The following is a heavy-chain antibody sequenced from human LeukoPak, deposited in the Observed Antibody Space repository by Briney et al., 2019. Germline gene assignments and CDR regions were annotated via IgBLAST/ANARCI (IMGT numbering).Heavy chain of an antibody. J-gene: IGHJ4*02. CDR2: INPNSGGT. Sequence: GASVKVSCKASGYTFTGYYMHWVRQAPGQGLEWMGWINPNSGGTNYAQKFQGRVTMTRDTSISTAYMELSRLRSDDTAVYYCARERSVTFGRKRAGYFDYWGQGTLVTVSS. CDR1: GYTFTGYY. CDR3: ARERSVTFGRKRAGYFDY. D-gene: IGHD3-16*01. V-gene: IGHV1-2*02.